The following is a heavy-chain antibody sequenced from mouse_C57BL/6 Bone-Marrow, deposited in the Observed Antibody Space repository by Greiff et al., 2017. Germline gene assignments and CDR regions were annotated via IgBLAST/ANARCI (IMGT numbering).Heavy chain of an antibody. D-gene: IGHD6-5*01. CDR1: GFNITDDY. CDR3: TTWSYVPWFAY. Sequence: EVQLQQSGAELVRPGASVKLSCTASGFNITDDYMHWVKQRPEQGLEWIGWIDPENGDTDYASKFQGKATITADPSSNTAYLQLSSLTSEDTAVYYCTTWSYVPWFAYWGQGTLVTVSA. V-gene: IGHV14-4*01. CDR2: IDPENGDT. J-gene: IGHJ3*01.